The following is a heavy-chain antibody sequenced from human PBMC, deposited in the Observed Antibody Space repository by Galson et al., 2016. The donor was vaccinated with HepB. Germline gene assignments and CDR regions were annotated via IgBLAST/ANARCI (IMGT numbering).Heavy chain of an antibody. J-gene: IGHJ4*02. D-gene: IGHD3-10*01. CDR3: AGLGDTNFNPQAGTCATRYFDY. V-gene: IGHV5-51*03. CDR2: IYPDDSST. Sequence: QSGAEVKKPGESLKISCKGSGYGFAGYWIGWVRQMPGEGLEWMGIIYPDDSSTGYSPSFLGQVTFSVDKSISTAYLHWCSLKASATAMYYCAGLGDTNFNPQAGTCATRYFDYWGQGTLVTVSS. CDR1: GYGFAGYW.